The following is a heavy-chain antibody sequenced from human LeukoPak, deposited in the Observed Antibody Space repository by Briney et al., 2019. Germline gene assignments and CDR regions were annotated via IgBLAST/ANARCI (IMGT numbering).Heavy chain of an antibody. D-gene: IGHD6-19*01. CDR1: GDSISSSNW. J-gene: IGHJ5*02. V-gene: IGHV4-4*02. CDR2: IFYSGNT. Sequence: SGTLSLTCAVSGDSISSSNWWSWVRQPPGKGLEWIGEIFYSGNTNYNPSLKGRVTMSVDTSKNQFSLKLSSVTAADTAVYYCARAGYSSGWAWGQGTLVTVSS. CDR3: ARAGYSSGWA.